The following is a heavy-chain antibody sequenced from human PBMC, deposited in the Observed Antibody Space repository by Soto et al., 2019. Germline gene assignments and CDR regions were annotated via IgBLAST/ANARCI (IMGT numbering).Heavy chain of an antibody. D-gene: IGHD2-2*01. J-gene: IGHJ5*02. CDR3: ARTHIVVVPVRFDP. CDR2: ISAYNGNT. V-gene: IGHV1-18*01. Sequence: ASVKVSCKASGYTFTSYGISWVRQAPGQGLEWMGWISAYNGNTNYAQKLQGRVTMTTDTSTSTAYMELRSLRSDDTAVYYCARTHIVVVPVRFDPWGQGTRVTVSS. CDR1: GYTFTSYG.